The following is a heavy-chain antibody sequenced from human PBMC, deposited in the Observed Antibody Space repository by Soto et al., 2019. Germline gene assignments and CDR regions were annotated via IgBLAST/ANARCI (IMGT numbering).Heavy chain of an antibody. V-gene: IGHV5-51*01. CDR1: GYSFTSYG. Sequence: GESLRISCKASGYSFTSYGSGWVRQMPGKGLEWMGIIFPGDSDTTYSPSFQGQVTISADKSTSTAYLHWTSLKASDTAMYYCARRGRDGYYYVMEVWGQGTTVTVSS. D-gene: IGHD3-16*01. CDR2: IFPGDSDT. J-gene: IGHJ6*02. CDR3: ARRGRDGYYYVMEV.